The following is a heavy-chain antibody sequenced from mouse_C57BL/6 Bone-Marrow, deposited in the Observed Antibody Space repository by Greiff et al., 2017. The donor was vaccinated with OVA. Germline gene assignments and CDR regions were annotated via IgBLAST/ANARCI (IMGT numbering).Heavy chain of an antibody. J-gene: IGHJ2*01. CDR3: ARFLHYLNYFDY. V-gene: IGHV1-54*01. Sequence: QVQLQQSGAELVRPGTSVKVSCKASGYAFTNYLIEWVKQRPGQGLEWIGVINPGSGGTNYNEKFKGKATLTADKSSSTAYMQLSSLTSEDSAVYFCARFLHYLNYFDYWGQGTTLTVSS. D-gene: IGHD5-5*01. CDR1: GYAFTNYL. CDR2: INPGSGGT.